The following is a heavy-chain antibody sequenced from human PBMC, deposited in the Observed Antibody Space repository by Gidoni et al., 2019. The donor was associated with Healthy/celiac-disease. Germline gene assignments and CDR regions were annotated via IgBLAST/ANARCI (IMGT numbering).Heavy chain of an antibody. J-gene: IGHJ3*02. V-gene: IGHV3-21*01. CDR3: ARDPYCSGGSCYSAFDI. CDR2: ISSSSSYI. D-gene: IGHD2-15*01. Sequence: EVQLVESGGGLVKPGGSLRLSCAASGFTFSSYSMNWVRQAPGKGLEGVSSISSSSSYIYYADSVKGRFTISRDNAKNSLYLQMNSLRAEDTAVYYCARDPYCSGGSCYSAFDIWGQGTMVTVSS. CDR1: GFTFSSYS.